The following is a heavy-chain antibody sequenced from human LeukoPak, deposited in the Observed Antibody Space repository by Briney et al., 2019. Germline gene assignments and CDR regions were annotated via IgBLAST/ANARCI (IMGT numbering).Heavy chain of an antibody. J-gene: IGHJ4*02. CDR3: ARASGLPFTMTLDY. Sequence: ASVKVSCKASGYTFTSYYMHWVRQAPGQGLEWMGIINPSGGSTSYGQKFQGRVTMTRDPSTSTVYMELSSLRCKDTAVYYCARASGLPFTMTLDYWGQGTLVTVSS. CDR2: INPSGGST. V-gene: IGHV1-46*01. D-gene: IGHD3-22*01. CDR1: GYTFTSYY.